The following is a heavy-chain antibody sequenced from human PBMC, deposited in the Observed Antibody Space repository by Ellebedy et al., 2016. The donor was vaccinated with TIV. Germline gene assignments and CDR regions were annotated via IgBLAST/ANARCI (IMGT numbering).Heavy chain of an antibody. Sequence: GGSLRLSCAASGFTFSSSGMNWVRQAPGKGLEWVAFIRFDGNNAFYANSVKGRFTISRDNSKNTLYLQMNSLRIEDTAVYYCTKDRGNYGGAPYNGMDVWGLGTTVTVSS. CDR2: IRFDGNNA. D-gene: IGHD3-10*01. V-gene: IGHV3-30*02. J-gene: IGHJ6*02. CDR1: GFTFSSSG. CDR3: TKDRGNYGGAPYNGMDV.